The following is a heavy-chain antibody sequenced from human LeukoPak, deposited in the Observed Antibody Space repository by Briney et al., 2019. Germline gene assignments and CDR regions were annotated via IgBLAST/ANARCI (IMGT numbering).Heavy chain of an antibody. J-gene: IGHJ5*02. D-gene: IGHD3-10*01. V-gene: IGHV4-34*01. CDR3: ARGPGSGSYFAWFDP. CDR1: GGSFNGYY. CDR2: INHSGST. Sequence: PSETLSLTCAVYGGSFNGYYWSWIRQPPGKGLEWIGEINHSGSTNYNPSLKSRVTMSVDTSKNQASLKLSSVTAADTAVYYCARGPGSGSYFAWFDPWGQGTQVTVSP.